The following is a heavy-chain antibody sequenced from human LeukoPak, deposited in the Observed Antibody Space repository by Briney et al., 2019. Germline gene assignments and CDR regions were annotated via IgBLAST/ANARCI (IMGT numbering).Heavy chain of an antibody. J-gene: IGHJ4*02. Sequence: PGGSLRLSCAASGFTFSNYVMIWVRQAPGKGLEWVSTISGTGGSTYYADSVKGRFSISRDNSKNTLSLQMNSLRTEDTALYYCARYCSGISCYSGVDYWGQGTLVTASS. CDR2: ISGTGGST. CDR3: ARYCSGISCYSGVDY. V-gene: IGHV3-23*01. CDR1: GFTFSNYV. D-gene: IGHD2-15*01.